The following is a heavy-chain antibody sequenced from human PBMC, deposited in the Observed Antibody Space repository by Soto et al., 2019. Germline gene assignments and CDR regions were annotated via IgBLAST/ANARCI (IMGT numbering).Heavy chain of an antibody. CDR2: IIPLFRTP. CDR3: ARDNGRPQLGGNYYYSTDV. V-gene: IGHV1-69*12. CDR1: GGTFSSYA. Sequence: QVQLVQSGAEVKEPGSSVKVSCQASGGTFSSYALSWVRQAPGQGLEWMGGIIPLFRTPDYAQKFQGRVTITADESTSTAYMELSSLRSEATAIYFCARDNGRPQLGGNYYYSTDVWGQGTTITVSS. J-gene: IGHJ6*02. D-gene: IGHD3-3*02.